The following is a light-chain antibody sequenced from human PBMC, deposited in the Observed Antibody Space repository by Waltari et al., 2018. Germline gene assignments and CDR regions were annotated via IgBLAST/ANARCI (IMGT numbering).Light chain of an antibody. CDR2: QDT. Sequence: SYELTQPPSGPVSSGQTANLPCPGYSPGDKFTSWYQQKPVRSPVLVIYQDTSRPSGIPERFSASNSGNTATLTISESQPMDEADYYCQVWDSTTTHVEFGGGTKLTVL. CDR1: SPGDKF. V-gene: IGLV3-1*01. J-gene: IGLJ2*01. CDR3: QVWDSTTTHVE.